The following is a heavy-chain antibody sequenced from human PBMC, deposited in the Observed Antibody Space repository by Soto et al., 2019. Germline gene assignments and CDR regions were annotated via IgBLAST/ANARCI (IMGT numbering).Heavy chain of an antibody. CDR2: IRSKVNNLET. J-gene: IGHJ4*02. D-gene: IGHD3-16*01. V-gene: IGHV3-73*01. Sequence: GGSLRLSCAASGFTFSDSTMHWVRQTSGRGLEWLGRIRSKVNNLETVYAASVKGRFTISRDDSKNTAYLQMNSLKTEDTAVCYCTRLITPLDYWGRGTLVTVSS. CDR1: GFTFSDST. CDR3: TRLITPLDY.